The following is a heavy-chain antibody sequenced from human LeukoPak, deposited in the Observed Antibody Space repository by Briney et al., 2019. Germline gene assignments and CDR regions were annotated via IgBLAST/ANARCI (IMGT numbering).Heavy chain of an antibody. J-gene: IGHJ4*02. CDR1: GGSISSSSYY. D-gene: IGHD4-17*01. CDR2: IYYNGIT. V-gene: IGHV4-39*01. Sequence: SETLSLTCTVSGGSISSSSYYWGWIRQPPGKELQWIGSIYYNGITHYNPSLESRVTISADTSTNEFSLKLRSVTAADTAMYYCARDHGDFVQHDWGQGTLVTVSS. CDR3: ARDHGDFVQHD.